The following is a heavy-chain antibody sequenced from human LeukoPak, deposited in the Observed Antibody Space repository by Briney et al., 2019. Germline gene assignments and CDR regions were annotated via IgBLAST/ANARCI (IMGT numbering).Heavy chain of an antibody. CDR1: GFTFSSYA. CDR2: ISGSGGSK. Sequence: QPGGSLRLSCAASGFTFSSYAMSWVRQAPGKGLEWVSAISGSGGSKYYADSVKGRFTISRDNSKNTLYLQMNSLRAEDTAVYYCAKNVRGYSYGYFDYWGQGTLVTVSS. J-gene: IGHJ4*02. D-gene: IGHD5-18*01. V-gene: IGHV3-23*01. CDR3: AKNVRGYSYGYFDY.